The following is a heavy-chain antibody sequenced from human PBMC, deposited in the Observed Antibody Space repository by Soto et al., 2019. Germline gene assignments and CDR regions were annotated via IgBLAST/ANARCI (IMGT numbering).Heavy chain of an antibody. J-gene: IGHJ5*02. CDR3: ARVLLDDFWMFDP. V-gene: IGHV1-3*01. Sequence: QVQLVQSGAEVKKPGASVKVSCKASGYTFTNYAMHWVRQAPGQRLEWMGWINAGNGNTQYSQKFQGRVTITRDTAATTAYMELNSVKSEDTAVYYCARVLLDDFWMFDPWGQGTLVTVSS. D-gene: IGHD3-3*01. CDR1: GYTFTNYA. CDR2: INAGNGNT.